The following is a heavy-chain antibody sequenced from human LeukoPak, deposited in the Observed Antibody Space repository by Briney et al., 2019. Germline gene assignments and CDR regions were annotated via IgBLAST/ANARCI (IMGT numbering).Heavy chain of an antibody. D-gene: IGHD1-26*01. V-gene: IGHV4-34*01. CDR3: ARDPSGSSGLYFDY. CDR1: VGSFSGYY. J-gene: IGHJ4*02. Sequence: SETLSLTCAVYVGSFSGYYWSWIRQPPGKGLEWIGEINHSGSTNYNPSLKSRVTISVDTSKNQFSLKLTSVTAADTAVYYCARDPSGSSGLYFDYWGQGTLVTVSS. CDR2: INHSGST.